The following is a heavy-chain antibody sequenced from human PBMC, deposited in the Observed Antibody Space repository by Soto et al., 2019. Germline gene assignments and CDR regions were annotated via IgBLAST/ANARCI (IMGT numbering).Heavy chain of an antibody. CDR2: TYYRSKWYN. Sequence: SQTLSLTCAISGDSVSSNSAAWNWIRQSPSRGLEWLGRTYYRSKWYNDYAVSVKSRISINPDTSKNQFSLQLNSVTPEDTAVYYCAKEAHTVVTRPYYYGMDVWGQGTTVT. J-gene: IGHJ6*02. CDR1: GDSVSSNSAA. D-gene: IGHD2-15*01. CDR3: AKEAHTVVTRPYYYGMDV. V-gene: IGHV6-1*01.